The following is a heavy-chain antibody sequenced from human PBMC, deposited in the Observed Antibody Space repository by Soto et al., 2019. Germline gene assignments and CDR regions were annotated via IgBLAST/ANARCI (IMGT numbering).Heavy chain of an antibody. CDR2: ISGYNGNT. J-gene: IGHJ4*02. CDR1: GYTFTSYG. D-gene: IGHD2-15*01. Sequence: QVHLGQSGAEVKKPGAAVKVSCKSSGYTFTSYGISWVRQAPGQGLEWMGWISGYNGNTNHAQKRQGRVTMTTDTFTNTGYMELRSLRTDDTAVYYCARVGGSYDAKGSWNYWGQGTLVTVSS. CDR3: ARVGGSYDAKGSWNY. V-gene: IGHV1-18*01.